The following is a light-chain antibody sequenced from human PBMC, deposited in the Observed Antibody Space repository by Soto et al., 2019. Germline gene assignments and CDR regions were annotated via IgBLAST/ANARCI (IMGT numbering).Light chain of an antibody. CDR3: QHYNSYSEA. J-gene: IGKJ1*01. CDR1: QTISSW. Sequence: DIQMTQSPSTLSGSVGDRVTITCRASQTISSWLAWYQQKPGKAPKLLIYQASTLKSGVPSRFSGSGSGTEFTLTISSLQPDAFATYYCQHYNSYSEAFGQGTKVDIK. CDR2: QAS. V-gene: IGKV1-5*03.